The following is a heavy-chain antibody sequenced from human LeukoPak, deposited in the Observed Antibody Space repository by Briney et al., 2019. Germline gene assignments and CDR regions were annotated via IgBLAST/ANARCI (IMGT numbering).Heavy chain of an antibody. CDR3: ARELNGYGYYFFDY. J-gene: IGHJ4*02. D-gene: IGHD3-16*01. V-gene: IGHV3-30-3*01. CDR1: GFTFSSYA. CDR2: ISYDGSNK. Sequence: GRSLGLSCAASGFTFSSYAMHWVRQAPGKGLEWVAVISYDGSNKYYADSVKGRFTISRDNAKNSLYLQMNGLGAEDTAVYYCARELNGYGYYFFDYWGPGTLVTVSS.